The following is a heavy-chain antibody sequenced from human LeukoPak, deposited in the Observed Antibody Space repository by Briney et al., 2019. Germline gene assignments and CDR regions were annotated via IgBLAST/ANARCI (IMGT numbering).Heavy chain of an antibody. CDR3: AAGAY. Sequence: PGGSLRLSCAASGFTVSNYGMSWGGQAPGKGLEWVANIKKDGSEKYYVDSVKGRFTISRDNAKNSLYLQMNRLRAEDTAVYYCAAGAYWGQGTQVTVSS. CDR2: IKKDGSEK. J-gene: IGHJ4*02. V-gene: IGHV3-7*01. CDR1: GFTVSNYG. D-gene: IGHD3-10*01.